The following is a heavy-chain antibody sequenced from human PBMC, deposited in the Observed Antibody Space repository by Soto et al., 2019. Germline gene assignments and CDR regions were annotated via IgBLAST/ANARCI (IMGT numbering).Heavy chain of an antibody. CDR3: AKPLTFGEFRGYYFDY. J-gene: IGHJ4*02. V-gene: IGHV3-30*18. D-gene: IGHD3-10*01. CDR1: GFTFSSYG. CDR2: ISYDGSNK. Sequence: PGGSLRLSCAASGFTFSSYGMHWVRQAPGKVLEWVAVISYDGSNKYYADSVKGRFTISRDNSKNTLYLQMNSLRAEDTAVYYCAKPLTFGEFRGYYFDYWGQGTLVNVSS.